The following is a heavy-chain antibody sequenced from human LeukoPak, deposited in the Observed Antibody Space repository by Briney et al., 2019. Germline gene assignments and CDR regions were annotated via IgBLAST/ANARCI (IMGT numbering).Heavy chain of an antibody. Sequence: RWASVKVSCKASGGTFSSYAISWVQQAPGQGLEWMGGIIPIFGTANYAQKFQGRVTITADESTSTAYMELSSLRSEDTAVYYCARIGYGYPVAYWGQGTLVTVSS. J-gene: IGHJ4*02. CDR1: GGTFSSYA. CDR2: IIPIFGTA. V-gene: IGHV1-69*01. D-gene: IGHD5-18*01. CDR3: ARIGYGYPVAY.